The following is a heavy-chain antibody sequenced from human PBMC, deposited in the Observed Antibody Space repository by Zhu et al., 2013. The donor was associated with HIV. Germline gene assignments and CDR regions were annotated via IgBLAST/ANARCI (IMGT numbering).Heavy chain of an antibody. J-gene: IGHJ6*02. CDR3: ASKDYYDSSGYYFSEPYSYYYGMDV. CDR2: IIPIFGTA. Sequence: QVQLVQSGAEVKKPGSSVKVSCKASGGTFSSYAISWVRQAPGQGLEWMGGIIPIFGTANYAQKFQGRVTITADESTSTAYMELSSLRSEDTAVYYCASKDYYDSSGYYFSEPYSYYYGMDVWGQGTTVTVSS. V-gene: IGHV1-69*01. CDR1: GGTFSSYA. D-gene: IGHD3-22*01.